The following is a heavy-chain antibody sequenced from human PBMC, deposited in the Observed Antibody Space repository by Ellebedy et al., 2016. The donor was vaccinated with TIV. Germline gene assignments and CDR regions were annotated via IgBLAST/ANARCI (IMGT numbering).Heavy chain of an antibody. CDR1: GFTFDDYA. D-gene: IGHD1-7*01. CDR2: ISWNSGSI. J-gene: IGHJ4*02. Sequence: PGGSLRLSCAASGFTFDDYAMHWVRQAPGKGLEWVSGISWNSGSIGYADSVKGRFTISRDNAKNSLYLQMNSLRAEDTALYYCAKDIFDKLELIFNWGQGTLVTVSS. CDR3: AKDIFDKLELIFN. V-gene: IGHV3-9*01.